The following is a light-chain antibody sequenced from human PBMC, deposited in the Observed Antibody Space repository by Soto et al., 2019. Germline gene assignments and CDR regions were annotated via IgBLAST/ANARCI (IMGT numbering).Light chain of an antibody. Sequence: EIVMTQSPATLSVSPGERVTLSCRATHSVGGNLAWYQQTPGQAPRLLIYDASTRATGIPARFSGSGSGTEFTLTISSLQSEDSAVYFCQQYNNWPPYTFGQGTKLEIK. J-gene: IGKJ2*01. CDR2: DAS. CDR1: HSVGGN. V-gene: IGKV3-15*01. CDR3: QQYNNWPPYT.